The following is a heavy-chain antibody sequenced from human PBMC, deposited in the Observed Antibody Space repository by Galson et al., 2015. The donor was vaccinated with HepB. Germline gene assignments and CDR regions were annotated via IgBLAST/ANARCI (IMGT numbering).Heavy chain of an antibody. CDR3: ARNVYYDTSGYYYKPGWVDP. CDR2: TYYRSKWYY. J-gene: IGHJ5*02. Sequence: CAISGDSVSSNSAAWNWIRQSPSRGLEWLGRTYYRSKWYYDYAVSVRSRITINPDISRNQFSLQLYSVTPEVTAVYYCARNVYYDTSGYYYKPGWVDPWGQGTLVTVSS. CDR1: GDSVSSNSAA. D-gene: IGHD3-22*01. V-gene: IGHV6-1*01.